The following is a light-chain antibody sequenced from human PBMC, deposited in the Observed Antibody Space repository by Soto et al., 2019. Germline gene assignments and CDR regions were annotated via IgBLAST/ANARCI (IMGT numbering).Light chain of an antibody. CDR1: SSDVGAYNS. V-gene: IGLV2-8*01. J-gene: IGLJ3*02. Sequence: QSVLTQPPSASGSPGQSVTISCTGTSSDVGAYNSVSWYQKHPGKAPRLMIYEVNKRPSGVPDRFSGSKSGNMASLTVSGLQAEDEADYYCNSHGGSNNFWVFGGGTKLTVL. CDR3: NSHGGSNNFWV. CDR2: EVN.